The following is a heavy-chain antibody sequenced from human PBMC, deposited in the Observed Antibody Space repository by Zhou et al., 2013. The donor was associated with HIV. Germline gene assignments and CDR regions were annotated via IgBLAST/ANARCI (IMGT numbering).Heavy chain of an antibody. CDR3: VRDGGPVEFDR. J-gene: IGHJ5*02. V-gene: IGHV1-2*02. D-gene: IGHD6-19*01. Sequence: QVQLVQSGPEVKEPGASVKVSCKGSGYFFSEFYTHWVRQAPGHGPEWMGFINPKTGKAKYAEKFQDRVTLSRDTSMRTTYMELTRLTSDDSAIYYCVRDGGPVEFDRWGQGTLVTVSS. CDR2: INPKTGKA. CDR1: GYFFSEFY.